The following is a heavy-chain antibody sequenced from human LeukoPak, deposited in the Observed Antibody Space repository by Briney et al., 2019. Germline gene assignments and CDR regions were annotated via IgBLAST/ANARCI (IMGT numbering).Heavy chain of an antibody. CDR3: ARESPRVIVVVPAAMGGGGWFDP. CDR1: GFTFSSYW. CDR2: IKQDGTEK. Sequence: TGGSLRLSCVASGFTFSSYWMSWVRQAPGKGLQWVANIKQDGTEKYYVDSVKGRFTISRDNAKNSLYLQMNSLRAEDTAVYYCARESPRVIVVVPAAMGGGGWFDPWGQGTLVTVSS. J-gene: IGHJ5*02. V-gene: IGHV3-7*01. D-gene: IGHD2-2*01.